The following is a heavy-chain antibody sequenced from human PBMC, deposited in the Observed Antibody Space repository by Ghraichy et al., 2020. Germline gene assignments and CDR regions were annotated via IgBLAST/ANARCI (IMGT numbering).Heavy chain of an antibody. D-gene: IGHD4-17*01. CDR1: GFAFVSYG. Sequence: GGSLRLSCAASGFAFVSYGIHWVRQAPGKGLEWVAISSYDGSHEYYADSVKGRFSISRDNSKNTLYLQMNSLRAEDTAVYYCARDQRHSTVKTSPLYWGQGTLVAVSS. CDR2: SSYDGSHE. CDR3: ARDQRHSTVKTSPLY. V-gene: IGHV3-33*05. J-gene: IGHJ4*02.